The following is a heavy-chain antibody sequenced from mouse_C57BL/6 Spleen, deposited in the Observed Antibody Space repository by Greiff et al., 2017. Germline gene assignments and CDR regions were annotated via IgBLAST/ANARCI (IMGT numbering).Heavy chain of an antibody. V-gene: IGHV14-3*01. CDR2: IDPANGYT. J-gene: IGHJ3*01. D-gene: IGHD1-1*01. CDR1: GFNIKNTY. CDR3: ARDGSSPFAY. Sequence: VHVKQSVAELVRPGASVKLSCPASGFNIKNTYMPWVKQRPEQGLEWIGRIDPANGYTKYAPKFQGKATITADTSSNTAYLQLNSLTSEDTAIYYCARDGSSPFAYWGQGTLVTVSA.